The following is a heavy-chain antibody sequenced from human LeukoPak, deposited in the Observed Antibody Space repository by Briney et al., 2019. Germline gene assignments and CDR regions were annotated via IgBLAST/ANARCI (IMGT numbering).Heavy chain of an antibody. CDR1: GGSISSYY. D-gene: IGHD5-12*01. V-gene: IGHV4-59*08. J-gene: IGHJ5*02. Sequence: SETLSLTCTVSGGSISSYYWSWIRQPPGKGLEWIGYIYYSGSTNYNPSLKSRVTISVDTSQNQFSLKSSSVTAADTAVYYCARHKRGYSGYDSRFDPWGQGTLVTVSS. CDR3: ARHKRGYSGYDSRFDP. CDR2: IYYSGST.